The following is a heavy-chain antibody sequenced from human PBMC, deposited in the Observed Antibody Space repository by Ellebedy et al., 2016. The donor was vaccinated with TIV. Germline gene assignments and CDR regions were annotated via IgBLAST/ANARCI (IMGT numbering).Heavy chain of an antibody. V-gene: IGHV4-34*01. CDR2: INHGGGA. CDR3: ARGIVALQPLKYFDS. Sequence: SETLSLXXAVYGGSFSGHSWTWIRRSPGKRLEWIGEINHGGGAIYNPSLKSRVTLSVDTSKNQFSLKVKSVTAADAAVYYCARGIVALQPLKYFDSWGQGTRVTVSA. D-gene: IGHD5-12*01. J-gene: IGHJ4*02. CDR1: GGSFSGHS.